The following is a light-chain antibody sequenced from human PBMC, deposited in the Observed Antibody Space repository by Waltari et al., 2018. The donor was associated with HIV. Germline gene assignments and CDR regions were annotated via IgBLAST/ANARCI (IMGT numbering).Light chain of an antibody. Sequence: EVAVTPSPATLSVFPGKRGPLSCTTSQNVGNNIPWEQKKSDQRPRLLIFGASTRATGVPGKFGGGGSGTEFNLTIASLQANDSAVYYCQHYDSWSRTFGQGTTVEIK. CDR2: GAS. CDR3: QHYDSWSRT. J-gene: IGKJ1*01. CDR1: QNVGNN. V-gene: IGKV3-15*01.